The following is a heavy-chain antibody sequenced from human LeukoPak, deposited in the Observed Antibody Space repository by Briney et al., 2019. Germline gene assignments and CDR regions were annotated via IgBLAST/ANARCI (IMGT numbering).Heavy chain of an antibody. CDR3: ARDYGSSAVFDY. V-gene: IGHV3-21*01. J-gene: IGHJ4*02. Sequence: GGSLRLSCAAPGFTFSSYSMNWVRQAPGKGLEWVSSISSSSSYIYYADSVKGRFTISRDNAKNSLYLQMNSLRAEDTAVYYCARDYGSSAVFDYWGQGTLVTVSS. CDR1: GFTFSSYS. CDR2: ISSSSSYI. D-gene: IGHD6-6*01.